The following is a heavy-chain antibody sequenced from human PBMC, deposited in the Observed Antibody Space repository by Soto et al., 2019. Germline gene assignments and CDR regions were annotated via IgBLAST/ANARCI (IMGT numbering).Heavy chain of an antibody. D-gene: IGHD3-10*01. V-gene: IGHV3-11*06. J-gene: IGHJ6*02. CDR3: ARGNHGMDV. Sequence: GGSLRLSCAASGFAFSDYYMSLIRQAPGKGLEWVSYISSSSSYTNNADSVKGRFTTSRDNAKNSLYLQMNSLRAEDTAVYYCARGNHGMDVWGQGTTVTVSS. CDR2: ISSSSSYT. CDR1: GFAFSDYY.